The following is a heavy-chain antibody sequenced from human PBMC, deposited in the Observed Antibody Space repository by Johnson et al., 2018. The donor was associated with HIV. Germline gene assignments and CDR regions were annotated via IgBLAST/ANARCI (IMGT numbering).Heavy chain of an antibody. D-gene: IGHD6-13*01. CDR3: AREIIAAADDI. CDR2: INWNGGST. Sequence: VQLVESGGALVQPGRSLRLSCAASGFTFDDYAMHWVRQAPGKGLEWVSGINWNGGSTGYADSVKGRFTISRDNAKNSLYLQMNSLRAEDTAVYYCAREIIAAADDIWGQGTMVTVSS. CDR1: GFTFDDYA. J-gene: IGHJ3*02. V-gene: IGHV3-20*04.